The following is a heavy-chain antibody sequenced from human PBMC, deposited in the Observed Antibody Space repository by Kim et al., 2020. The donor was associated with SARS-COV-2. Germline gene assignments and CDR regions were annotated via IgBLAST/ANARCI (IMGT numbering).Heavy chain of an antibody. D-gene: IGHD3-3*01. V-gene: IGHV4-39*07. Sequence: SETLSLTCTVSGGSISSSSYYWGWIRQPPGKGLEWIGSIYYSGSTYYNPSLKSRVTISVDTSKNQFSLKLSSVTAADTAVYYCARDYEVTHAFDIWGQGTMVTVSS. CDR1: GGSISSSSYY. CDR2: IYYSGST. J-gene: IGHJ3*02. CDR3: ARDYEVTHAFDI.